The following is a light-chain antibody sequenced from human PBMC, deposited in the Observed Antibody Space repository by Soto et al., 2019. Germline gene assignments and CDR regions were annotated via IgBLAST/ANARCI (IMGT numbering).Light chain of an antibody. Sequence: DTQMTQSPSSLSASVGDRVTITCRASQSINTYLNWYQQKPGEAPNLLIYAASSLQSGVPPRFSGSGSETHFTLTINSQQPEDFATYYCQQTASTPCTFGQGT. CDR3: QQTASTPCT. CDR1: QSINTY. V-gene: IGKV1-39*01. J-gene: IGKJ2*02. CDR2: AAS.